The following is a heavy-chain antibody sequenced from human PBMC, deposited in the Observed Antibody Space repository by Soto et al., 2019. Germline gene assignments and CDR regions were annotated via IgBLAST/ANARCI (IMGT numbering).Heavy chain of an antibody. CDR2: TYYRSRFFS. CDR3: VRDRYSSSGWFDP. CDR1: GDSVYSYSAA. V-gene: IGHV6-1*01. Sequence: SPTLSLACAISGDSVYSYSAAWNWIRQSPSGGLEWLVRTYYRSRFFSDYAESVKSRIIINPDTSKNQFSLQLKSVTPEDPAVYHCVRDRYSSSGWFDPWGQGTPVTVSS. D-gene: IGHD3-10*01. J-gene: IGHJ5*02.